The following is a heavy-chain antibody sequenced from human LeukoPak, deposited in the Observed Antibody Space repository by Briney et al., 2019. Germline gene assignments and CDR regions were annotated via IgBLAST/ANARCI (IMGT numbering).Heavy chain of an antibody. J-gene: IGHJ3*02. V-gene: IGHV4-39*07. Sequence: SETLSLTCTVSGGSISSSNYYWGWIRQPPGKGLEWIGSIYYSGSTYYNPSLKSRVTISVDTSKNQFSLKLSSVTAADTAVYYCARDRPPSYCSGGSCYDAADAFDIWGQGTMVTVSS. D-gene: IGHD2-15*01. CDR3: ARDRPPSYCSGGSCYDAADAFDI. CDR1: GGSISSSNYY. CDR2: IYYSGST.